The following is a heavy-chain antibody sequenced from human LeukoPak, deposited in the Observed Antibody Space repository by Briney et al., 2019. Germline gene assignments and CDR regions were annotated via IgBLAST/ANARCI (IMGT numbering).Heavy chain of an antibody. CDR2: SIPMSDTA. Sequence: SVKVSCKASGGTFNSYAISWVRQAPGQGLEWMGVSIPMSDTANYPQKFRGRLTITADIPTSTVYMELSSLRSEDTAVYYCAREDDTGRYMGDDAFDIWGQGTMVTVSS. D-gene: IGHD1-26*01. J-gene: IGHJ3*02. CDR3: AREDDTGRYMGDDAFDI. V-gene: IGHV1-69*06. CDR1: GGTFNSYA.